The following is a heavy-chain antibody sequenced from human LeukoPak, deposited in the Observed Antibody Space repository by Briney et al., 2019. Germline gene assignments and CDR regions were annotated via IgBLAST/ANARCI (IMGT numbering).Heavy chain of an antibody. CDR2: IYTSGST. J-gene: IGHJ3*02. CDR3: ARGRITIFGVVTAALGI. V-gene: IGHV4-4*07. Sequence: PSETLSLTCTVSGGSISSYYWSWIRQPAGKGLEWIGRIYTSGSTNYNPSLKSRVTISVDTSKNQFSLKLSSVTAADTAVYYCARGRITIFGVVTAALGIWGQGTMVTVSS. D-gene: IGHD3-3*01. CDR1: GGSISSYY.